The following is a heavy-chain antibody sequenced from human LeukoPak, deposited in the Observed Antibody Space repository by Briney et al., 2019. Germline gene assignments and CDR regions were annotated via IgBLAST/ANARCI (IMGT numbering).Heavy chain of an antibody. V-gene: IGHV3-21*04. Sequence: GGSLRLSCAASGFTFSSYYMNWVRQAPGKGLEWVSSISGNTNHLYYADSVKGRFTISRDNAKNTLFLQMNTLRAEDTAVYYCAKVQRFHYYYGMDVWGQGTTVTVSS. CDR2: ISGNTNHL. CDR3: AKVQRFHYYYGMDV. CDR1: GFTFSSYY. D-gene: IGHD2/OR15-2a*01. J-gene: IGHJ6*02.